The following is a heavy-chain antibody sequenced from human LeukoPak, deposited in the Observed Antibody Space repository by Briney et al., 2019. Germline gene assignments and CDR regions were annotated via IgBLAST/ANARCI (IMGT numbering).Heavy chain of an antibody. J-gene: IGHJ4*02. Sequence: GGTLRLSCAASGFTFSSYGMSWVRQAPGKGLEWVSAISGSGGSTYYADSVKGRFTISRDNSKNTLYLQMNSLRAEDTAVYYCAKDLSHYDILTGYYADYWGQGTLVTVSS. CDR3: AKDLSHYDILTGYYADY. D-gene: IGHD3-9*01. V-gene: IGHV3-23*01. CDR1: GFTFSSYG. CDR2: ISGSGGST.